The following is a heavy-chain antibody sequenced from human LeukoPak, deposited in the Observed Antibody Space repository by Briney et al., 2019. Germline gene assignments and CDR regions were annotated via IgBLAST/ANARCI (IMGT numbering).Heavy chain of an antibody. J-gene: IGHJ4*02. Sequence: PSETLSLTCTVSGYSISSGYYWGWIRQPPGKWLEWIGSIYHSGSTYYNPSLKSRVTISVDTSKNQFSLKLSSVTAADTAVYYCARDTYSLMDYWGQGTLVTVSS. CDR3: ARDTYSLMDY. V-gene: IGHV4-38-2*02. CDR2: IYHSGST. CDR1: GYSISSGYY. D-gene: IGHD4-11*01.